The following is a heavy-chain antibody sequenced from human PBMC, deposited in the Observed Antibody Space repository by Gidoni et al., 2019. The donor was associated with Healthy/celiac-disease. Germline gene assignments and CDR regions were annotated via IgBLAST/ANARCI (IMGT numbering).Heavy chain of an antibody. CDR1: GFTFDAYA. CDR3: AKDMGRIAARNTPFDY. Sequence: EVQLVESGGGLVQPGRSLRLSCAASGFTFDAYAMHWVRQAPGKGLEWVSGISWNSGSIGYADSVKGRFTISRDNAKNSLYLQMNSLRAEDTALYYCAKDMGRIAARNTPFDYWGQGTLVTVSS. CDR2: ISWNSGSI. J-gene: IGHJ4*02. V-gene: IGHV3-9*01. D-gene: IGHD6-6*01.